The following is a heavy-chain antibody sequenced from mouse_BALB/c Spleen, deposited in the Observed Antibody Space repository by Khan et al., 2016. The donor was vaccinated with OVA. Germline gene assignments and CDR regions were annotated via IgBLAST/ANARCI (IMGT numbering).Heavy chain of an antibody. CDR1: GYTFTSYW. V-gene: IGHV1S81*02. CDR2: TNPTNGRT. CDR3: ARIKKIVTTYFDY. D-gene: IGHD2-5*01. Sequence: QIQLVQSGAELVKASASVKLSCKASGYTFTSYWMHWVKQRLGQGLEWFADTNPTNGRTYYNEKFKSKATLTVDKSSSTAYMLLSGPTFEDSAIYYCARIKKIVTTYFDYWGQGTTLTVSS. J-gene: IGHJ2*01.